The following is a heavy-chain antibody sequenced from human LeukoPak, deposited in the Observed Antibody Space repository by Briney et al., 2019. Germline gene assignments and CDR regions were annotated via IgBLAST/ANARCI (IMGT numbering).Heavy chain of an antibody. J-gene: IGHJ5*02. CDR2: IHYSGRT. D-gene: IGHD5-12*01. CDR3: ARDARPGSGHGFDP. CDR1: TGSISSGDYF. V-gene: IGHV4-31*03. Sequence: SETLSLTCTVSTGSISSGDYFWSWIRQHPGKGLEWIGYIHYSGRTSYNPSLKGRVTISVDTSKNQLSLKLTSVTAADTAVYYCARDARPGSGHGFDPWGQGTLVTVSS.